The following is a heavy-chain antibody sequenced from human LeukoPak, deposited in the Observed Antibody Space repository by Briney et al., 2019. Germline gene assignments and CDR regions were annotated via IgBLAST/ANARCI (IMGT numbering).Heavy chain of an antibody. V-gene: IGHV4-39*02. D-gene: IGHD3-22*01. CDR1: GGSISSSSYY. CDR2: IYYSGST. Sequence: PSETLSLTCTVSGGSISSSSYYWGWIRQPPGKGLEWIGSIYYSGSTYYNPSLKSRVTISVDTSKNQFSLKLSSVTAADTAVYYCARETGSGYYYDPSSEYYFDHWGQGTLVTVSS. CDR3: ARETGSGYYYDPSSEYYFDH. J-gene: IGHJ4*02.